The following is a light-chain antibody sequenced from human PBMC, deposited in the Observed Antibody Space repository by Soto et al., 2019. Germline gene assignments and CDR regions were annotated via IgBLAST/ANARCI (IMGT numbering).Light chain of an antibody. Sequence: EIVMTQCPATLSVSPGERATLSCRASQSVSSNLAWYQQKPGQAPRLLIYGASTRATGIPARSSGSGSGTEFTLTISSLQSEDFAVYYCQQYNNCPPITFGQGTRLEIK. V-gene: IGKV3-15*01. CDR1: QSVSSN. J-gene: IGKJ5*01. CDR3: QQYNNCPPIT. CDR2: GAS.